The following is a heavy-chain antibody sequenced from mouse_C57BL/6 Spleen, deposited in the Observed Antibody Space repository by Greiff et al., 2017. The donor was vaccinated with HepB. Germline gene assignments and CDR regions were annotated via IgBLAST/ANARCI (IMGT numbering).Heavy chain of an antibody. CDR3: TTGGDYDPYYAMDY. D-gene: IGHD2-4*01. J-gene: IGHJ4*01. V-gene: IGHV14-4*01. CDR2: IDPENGDT. CDR1: GFNIKDDY. Sequence: VQLKQSGAELVRPGASVKLSCTASGFNIKDDYMHWVKQRPEQGLEWIGWIDPENGDTEYASKFQGKATITADTSSNTAYLQLSSLTSKDTAVYYCTTGGDYDPYYAMDYWGQGTSVTVSS.